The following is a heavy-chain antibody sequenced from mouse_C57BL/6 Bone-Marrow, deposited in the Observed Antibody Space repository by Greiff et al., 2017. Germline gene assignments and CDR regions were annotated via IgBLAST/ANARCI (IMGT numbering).Heavy chain of an antibody. Sequence: QVQLQQSGPGLVQPSQSLSITCTVSGFSLTSYGVHWVRQSPGKGLEWLGLIWSGGSTDYNAAFISRLSICKDNSKCQVFFKMNSLQADDTAIYYCARNYGRALYYFDYWGQGTTLTVSS. CDR3: ARNYGRALYYFDY. CDR1: GFSLTSYG. CDR2: IWSGGST. J-gene: IGHJ2*01. V-gene: IGHV2-2*01. D-gene: IGHD1-1*01.